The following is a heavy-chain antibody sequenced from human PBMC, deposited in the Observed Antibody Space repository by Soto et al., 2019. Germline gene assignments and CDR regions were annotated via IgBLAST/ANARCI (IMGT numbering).Heavy chain of an antibody. Sequence: GGSLRLSCAASGFTFSSYWMNWVRQAPGKGLEWVANVKEDGSEKNYVDSVKGRFIISRDNAKESLFLQMNSLRAEDTAVYYCARGQYGGKGYWGQGTLVTVSS. J-gene: IGHJ4*02. D-gene: IGHD2-15*01. CDR1: GFTFSSYW. CDR2: VKEDGSEK. CDR3: ARGQYGGKGY. V-gene: IGHV3-7*03.